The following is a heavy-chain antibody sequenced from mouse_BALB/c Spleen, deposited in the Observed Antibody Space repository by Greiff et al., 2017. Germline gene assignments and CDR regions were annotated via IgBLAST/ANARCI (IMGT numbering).Heavy chain of an antibody. CDR3: ARGGNSLDY. V-gene: IGHV1S81*02. CDR1: GYTFTSYW. Sequence: VQLQQPGAELVKPGASVKLSCKASGYTFTSYWMHWVKQRPGQGLEWIGEINPSNGRTNYNEKFKSKATLTVDKSSSTAYMQLSSLTSEDSAVYYCARGGNSLDYWGQGTTLTVSS. J-gene: IGHJ2*01. D-gene: IGHD2-1*01. CDR2: INPSNGRT.